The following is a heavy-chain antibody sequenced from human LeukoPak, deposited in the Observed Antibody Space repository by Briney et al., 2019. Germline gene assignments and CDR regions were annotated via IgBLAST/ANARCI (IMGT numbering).Heavy chain of an antibody. D-gene: IGHD1-26*01. J-gene: IGHJ4*02. V-gene: IGHV3-23*01. CDR1: GFTFSSYA. Sequence: PGGSLRLSCAASGFTFSSYAMSWVRQAPGKGLEWVSAISGSGGSTYYADSVKGRFTISRDNSKNTLYLQMNSLGAEDTAVYYCAKASYGGSYGPFDYWGQGTLVTVSS. CDR3: AKASYGGSYGPFDY. CDR2: ISGSGGST.